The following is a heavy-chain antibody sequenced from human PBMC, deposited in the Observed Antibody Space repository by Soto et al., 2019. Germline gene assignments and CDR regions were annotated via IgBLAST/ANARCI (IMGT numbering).Heavy chain of an antibody. CDR3: AAARVKLGYYYYMDV. CDR2: IIPILGIA. CDR1: GGTLSSYT. Sequence: GASVKVSCKASGGTLSSYTISWVRQAPGQGLEWMGRIIPILGIANYAQKFQGRVTITADKSTSTAYMELSSLRSEDTAVYYCAAARVKLGYYYYMDVWGKGTTVTVSS. V-gene: IGHV1-69*02. J-gene: IGHJ6*03. D-gene: IGHD6-25*01.